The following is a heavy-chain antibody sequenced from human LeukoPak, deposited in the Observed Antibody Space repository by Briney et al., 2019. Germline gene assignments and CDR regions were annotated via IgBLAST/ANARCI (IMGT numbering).Heavy chain of an antibody. Sequence: PSETLSLTCTVSGGSISSYYWSWIRQPPGKGLEWIGYIYYSGSTNYNPSLKSRVTISVDTSKNQFSLKLSSVTAADTAVYYCARAGVGFGEKLYYYGMDVWGQGTTVTVSS. D-gene: IGHD3-10*01. J-gene: IGHJ6*02. CDR3: ARAGVGFGEKLYYYGMDV. V-gene: IGHV4-59*01. CDR2: IYYSGST. CDR1: GGSISSYY.